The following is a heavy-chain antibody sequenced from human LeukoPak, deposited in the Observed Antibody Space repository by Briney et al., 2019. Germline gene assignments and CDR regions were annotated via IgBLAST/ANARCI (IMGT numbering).Heavy chain of an antibody. J-gene: IGHJ2*01. Sequence: PSETLSLTCTVSGGSISSYYWSWIRQPAGKGLEWIGRIDTSWNTNYKPSLKSGVTMSVDTSKNQLSLKLSSVTAADTAVYYCARVSSSWYQDWYFDLWGRGTLVTVSS. D-gene: IGHD6-13*01. CDR3: ARVSSSWYQDWYFDL. CDR1: GGSISSYY. V-gene: IGHV4-4*07. CDR2: IDTSWNT.